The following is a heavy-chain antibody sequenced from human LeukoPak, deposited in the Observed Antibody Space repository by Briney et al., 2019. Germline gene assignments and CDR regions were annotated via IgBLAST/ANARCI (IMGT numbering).Heavy chain of an antibody. D-gene: IGHD1/OR15-1a*01. J-gene: IGHJ4*02. CDR3: AKWNNAWRAWDS. V-gene: IGHV3-48*01. CDR1: GFTFSTYS. CDR2: ISSGSTTI. Sequence: GGSLRLSCAASGFTFSTYSMNWVRQAPGMGLEWVSYISSGSTTIYYADSVKGRFTISRDNAKNSLYLQMNSLRAEDTAIYYCAKWNNAWRAWDSWGQGTLVTVSS.